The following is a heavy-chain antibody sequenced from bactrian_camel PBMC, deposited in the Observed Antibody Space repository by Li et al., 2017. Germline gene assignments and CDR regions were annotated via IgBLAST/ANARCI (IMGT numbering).Heavy chain of an antibody. CDR3: AAAFLLPSVVARLTASSWLY. J-gene: IGHJ4*01. V-gene: IGHV3S28*01. CDR1: GFTFSLYY. CDR2: VEPNSGRT. Sequence: SLRLSCGAFGFTFSLYYMSWVRQAPGKEREGIATVEPNSGRTYYADSVKGRFTISRDNAKNTLYLQLNSLKTEDTAMYYCAAAFLLPSVVARLTASSWLYWGQGTQVTVS. D-gene: IGHD1*01.